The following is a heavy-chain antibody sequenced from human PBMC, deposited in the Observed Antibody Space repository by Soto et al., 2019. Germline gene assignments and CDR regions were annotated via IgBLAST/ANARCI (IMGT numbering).Heavy chain of an antibody. V-gene: IGHV4-31*03. D-gene: IGHD3-22*01. CDR2: IYYSGSA. CDR3: AREAYYYDSSGYFSKYFDS. Sequence: QVQLQESGPGLVKPSQTLSLTCTVSGGSISSGGYYWSWIRQHPGKGLEWIGYIYYSGSAYYNPSLKSRLTISVDTSKHQFSLNLSSVTAEDTAVYYCAREAYYYDSSGYFSKYFDSWGQGTLVTVSS. CDR1: GGSISSGGYY. J-gene: IGHJ4*02.